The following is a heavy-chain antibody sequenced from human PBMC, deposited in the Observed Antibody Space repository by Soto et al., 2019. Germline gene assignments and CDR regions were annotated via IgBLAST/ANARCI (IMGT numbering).Heavy chain of an antibody. J-gene: IGHJ4*02. V-gene: IGHV3-30*18. CDR2: ISYDGSNK. Sequence: QVQLVESGGGVVQPGRSLRLSCAASGFTFSSYGMHWVRQAPGKELEWVAVISYDGSNKYYADSVKGRFTISRDNSKNTLYLQMNSLRAEDTAVYYCAKDLYGGNPPTYFDYWGQGTLVTVSS. CDR1: GFTFSSYG. CDR3: AKDLYGGNPPTYFDY. D-gene: IGHD4-17*01.